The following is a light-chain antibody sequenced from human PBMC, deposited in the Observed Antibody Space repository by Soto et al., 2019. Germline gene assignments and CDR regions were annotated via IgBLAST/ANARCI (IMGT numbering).Light chain of an antibody. CDR2: DAS. CDR1: QSVGSW. V-gene: IGKV1-5*01. CDR3: QQYDDYSWKT. J-gene: IGKJ1*01. Sequence: DIQFTQSPSTMSASVGDRVTITCRPSQSVGSWLAWYQQRPGKAPRLLIYDASSLDSGVPARFSGSGSGTEFTLTVSSLQPDDFATYYCQQYDDYSWKTFGQGTKVDIK.